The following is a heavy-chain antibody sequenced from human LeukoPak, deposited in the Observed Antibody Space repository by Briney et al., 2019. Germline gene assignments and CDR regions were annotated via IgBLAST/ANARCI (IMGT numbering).Heavy chain of an antibody. Sequence: PSETLSLSCAVHGASVSDYYWTWIRQSPGKGLECIGAIDHRGSATYNPSLKSRVTISLDTSKNQFSLSLASVTAADTAVYYCTSLLSTSGTFDSWGQGTLVAVSS. D-gene: IGHD3-10*01. CDR2: IDHRGSA. J-gene: IGHJ4*02. CDR1: GASVSDYY. CDR3: TSLLSTSGTFDS. V-gene: IGHV4-34*01.